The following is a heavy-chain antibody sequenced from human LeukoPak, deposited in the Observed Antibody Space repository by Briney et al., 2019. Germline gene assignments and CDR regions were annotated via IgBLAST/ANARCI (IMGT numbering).Heavy chain of an antibody. CDR2: IIPIFGTA. Sequence: SVKVSCKASGGTFSSYAISWVRQAPGQGLEWMGGIIPIFGTANYAQKFQGRVTITADESTSTAYMELSSLRSEDTAVYYCARALYCSSTSCYGGVYFDYWGQGTLVTVSS. J-gene: IGHJ4*02. CDR1: GGTFSSYA. CDR3: ARALYCSSTSCYGGVYFDY. V-gene: IGHV1-69*13. D-gene: IGHD2-2*01.